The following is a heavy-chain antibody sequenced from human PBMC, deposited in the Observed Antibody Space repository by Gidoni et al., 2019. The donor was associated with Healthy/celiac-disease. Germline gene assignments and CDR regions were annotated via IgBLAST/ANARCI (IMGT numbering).Heavy chain of an antibody. D-gene: IGHD2-2*01. V-gene: IGHV1-18*04. CDR3: ARKYCSSTSCYSTTPYYYYYYMDV. CDR1: GYTFTSYG. Sequence: QVQLVPSGAEVKKPGASVKVSCKASGYTFTSYGISWLRQPPGQGLEWMGWISAYNGNTNDAQKLQGRVTMTTDTSTSTAYMELRSLRSDDTAVYYCARKYCSSTSCYSTTPYYYYYYMDVWGKGTTVTVSS. CDR2: ISAYNGNT. J-gene: IGHJ6*03.